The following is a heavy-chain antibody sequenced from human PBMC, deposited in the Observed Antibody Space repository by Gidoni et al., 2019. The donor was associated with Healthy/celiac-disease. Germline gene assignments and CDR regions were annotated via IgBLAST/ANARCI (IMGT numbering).Heavy chain of an antibody. J-gene: IGHJ4*02. D-gene: IGHD4-17*01. CDR1: GFTFDDYA. CDR3: AKDTGDYLDY. V-gene: IGHV3-9*01. Sequence: EVQLVESGGGLVQPGRSLRLSCAASGFTFDDYAMHWGRQAPGKGLEWVSGISWNSGSIGYADSGKGRFTISRDNAKNSLYLQMNSLRAEDTALYYCAKDTGDYLDYWGQGTLVTVSS. CDR2: ISWNSGSI.